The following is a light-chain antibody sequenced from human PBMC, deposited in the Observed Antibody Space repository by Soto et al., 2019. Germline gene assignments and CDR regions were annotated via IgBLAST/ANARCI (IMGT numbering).Light chain of an antibody. CDR1: SSDVGGHSY. CDR3: ASYTSSRTLV. V-gene: IGLV2-14*01. Sequence: QSFLTQPASVSGSPGQSITFSCTGTSSDVGGHSYVSWYQQRPGKAPRLMIYEVTKRPSGISNRFSASKSGNTASLTISGLQAEDEADYYCASYTSSRTLVFGTGTKVTVL. J-gene: IGLJ1*01. CDR2: EVT.